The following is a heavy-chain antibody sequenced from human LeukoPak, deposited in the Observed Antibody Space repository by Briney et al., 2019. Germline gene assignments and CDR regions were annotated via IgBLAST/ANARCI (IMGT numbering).Heavy chain of an antibody. V-gene: IGHV3-23*01. J-gene: IGHJ4*02. CDR1: GFTFSSYA. D-gene: IGHD2-15*01. Sequence: PGGSLRLSCAASGFTFSSYAMSWFRQPPGKGREGVSAISGSGGSTYYADSVKGRFTISRDNSKNTLYLQMNSLRAEDTAVYCCAKEFLVAATFDYWGQGTLVTVSS. CDR3: AKEFLVAATFDY. CDR2: ISGSGGST.